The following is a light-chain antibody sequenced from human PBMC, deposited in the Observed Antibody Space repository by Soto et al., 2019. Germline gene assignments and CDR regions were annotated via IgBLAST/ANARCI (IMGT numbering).Light chain of an antibody. CDR3: QQRSNWPPSIT. V-gene: IGKV3-11*01. Sequence: EIVMTQSPATLSVSPGERVTLSCRTSHSVNSHVAWYQHKPGQAPRLLIYASSNRATGIPARFSGSGSGTDFTLTISSLEPEDFAVYYCQQRSNWPPSITFGQGTRLEIK. CDR2: ASS. CDR1: HSVNSH. J-gene: IGKJ5*01.